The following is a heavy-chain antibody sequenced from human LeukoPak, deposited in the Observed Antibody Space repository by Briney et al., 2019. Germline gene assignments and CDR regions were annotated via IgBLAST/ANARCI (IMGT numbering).Heavy chain of an antibody. D-gene: IGHD4-11*01. J-gene: IGHJ4*02. Sequence: SETPSLTCAVSGYSIRSGDYWGWIRQSPGKGLEWIGSIYHSGSTHYNPSLKSRVTISVDTSKNQFSLMLSSVAAADTAVYFCARNRSLTTTPGFDHWGQGTLVTVSS. CDR3: ARNRSLTTTPGFDH. V-gene: IGHV4-38-2*01. CDR1: GYSIRSGDY. CDR2: IYHSGST.